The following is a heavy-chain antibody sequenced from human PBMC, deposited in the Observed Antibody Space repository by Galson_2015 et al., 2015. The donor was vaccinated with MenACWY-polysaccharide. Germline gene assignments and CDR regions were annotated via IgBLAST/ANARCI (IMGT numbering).Heavy chain of an antibody. Sequence: CAISGDSVSRNSAAWNWIRQSPSRGLEWLGRTHYRSKWCNDYTVSVKSRITFNPDTSKNQFSLQLNSVTPEDTAVYYCASHLIMILFGGVILILYYYRMDVWGQGTTVTVSS. CDR3: ASHLIMILFGGVILILYYYRMDV. CDR1: GDSVSRNSAA. D-gene: IGHD3-16*01. V-gene: IGHV6-1*01. J-gene: IGHJ6*02. CDR2: THYRSKWCN.